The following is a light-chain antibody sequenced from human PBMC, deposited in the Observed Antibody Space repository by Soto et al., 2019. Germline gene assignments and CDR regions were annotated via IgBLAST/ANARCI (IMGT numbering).Light chain of an antibody. CDR3: QQRSDSIT. CDR1: QTISSGF. J-gene: IGKJ5*01. CDR2: GAS. Sequence: EIVLTQSPGILYLSPGDRATLSCRASQTISSGFLAWYQQKVGQAPRLLIYGASSRATGIPARFSGRGSGADFTLTISSLEPEDFAVYYCQQRSDSITFGQGTRLEIK. V-gene: IGKV3D-20*02.